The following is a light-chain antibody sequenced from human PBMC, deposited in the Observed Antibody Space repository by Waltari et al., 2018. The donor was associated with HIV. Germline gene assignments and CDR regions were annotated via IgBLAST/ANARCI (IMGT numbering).Light chain of an antibody. CDR2: RNN. Sequence: QSVLTQSPSASGTPGQRVTICCSGSSSNIGSNYVYLYQQLPGTAPKLLLYRNNQRPSGVPDRFSGSKSGTSASLAISGLRSEDEAHYYCATWTDSLSGVVFGGGTKLRVL. V-gene: IGLV1-47*01. CDR3: ATWTDSLSGVV. CDR1: SSNIGSNY. J-gene: IGLJ2*01.